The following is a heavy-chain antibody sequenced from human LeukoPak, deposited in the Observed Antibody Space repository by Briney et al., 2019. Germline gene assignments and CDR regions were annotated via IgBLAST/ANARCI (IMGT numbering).Heavy chain of an antibody. Sequence: ASVKVSCKASGYTFTSYDINWVRQATGQGLEWMGWMNPNSGNTGYAQKFQGRVTMTRNTSISTAYMELSSLRSEDTAVYYCARGSGPHGDFRSGYYYYYYGMDVWGQGTTVTVSS. CDR2: MNPNSGNT. J-gene: IGHJ6*02. D-gene: IGHD3-3*01. V-gene: IGHV1-8*01. CDR1: GYTFTSYD. CDR3: ARGSGPHGDFRSGYYYYYYGMDV.